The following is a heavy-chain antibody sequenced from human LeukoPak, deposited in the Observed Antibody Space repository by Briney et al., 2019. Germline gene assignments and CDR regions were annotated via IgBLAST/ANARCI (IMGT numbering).Heavy chain of an antibody. CDR2: IYPGDSDT. CDR1: GYSFTSYW. V-gene: IGHV5-51*01. J-gene: IGHJ5*02. D-gene: IGHD6-13*01. CDR3: ARLIGIAAAGHWFDP. Sequence: PGESLKISCKGSGYSFTSYWIGWVRQMPGKGLEWMGIIYPGDSDTRYSPSFQGQVTISADKSISTAYLQWSSLKASDTAMYYCARLIGIAAAGHWFDPWGQGTLVTVSS.